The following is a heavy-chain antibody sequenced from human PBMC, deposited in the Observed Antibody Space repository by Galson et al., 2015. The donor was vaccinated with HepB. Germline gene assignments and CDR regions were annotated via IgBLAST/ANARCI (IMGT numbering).Heavy chain of an antibody. D-gene: IGHD3-10*01. CDR2: ISSGSNI. Sequence: SLRLSCAASGFTFSSYKMHWVRQAPGKGLEWVSYISSGSNIYYADSVRGRFTPSRDNAKTLRFLQMNSLRVDDTAVYYCASGVLTVQGFGESVLNWFDPWGQGILVTVS. CDR3: ASGVLTVQGFGESVLNWFDP. V-gene: IGHV3-21*01. J-gene: IGHJ5*02. CDR1: GFTFSSYK.